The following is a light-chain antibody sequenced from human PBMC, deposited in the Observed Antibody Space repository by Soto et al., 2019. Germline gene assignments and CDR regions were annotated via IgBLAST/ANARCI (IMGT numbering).Light chain of an antibody. J-gene: IGKJ1*01. Sequence: DIQMTQSPSTLSASVGDRVTITCRASQSISSWLAWYQQKPGKAPKLLIYDASSLESGVPSRFSGSGSGTEFTLTIRSLQPDDFATYCCQQYNSYPWTFGQGNKVEIK. CDR1: QSISSW. V-gene: IGKV1-5*01. CDR2: DAS. CDR3: QQYNSYPWT.